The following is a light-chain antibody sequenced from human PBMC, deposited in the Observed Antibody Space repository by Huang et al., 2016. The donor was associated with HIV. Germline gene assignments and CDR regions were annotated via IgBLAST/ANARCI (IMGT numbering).Light chain of an antibody. CDR3: QQYGDSPKT. CDR1: QSVSGNS. CDR2: DTS. J-gene: IGKJ1*01. Sequence: EIVLTQSPGTLSLSPGARATLSCRASQSVSGNSLAWYQQRPGQAPRPLIYDTSRRVTGIPDRFSGSGSGTDFTLTISRLEPEDFAVYYCQQYGDSPKTFGQGTKVEIK. V-gene: IGKV3-20*01.